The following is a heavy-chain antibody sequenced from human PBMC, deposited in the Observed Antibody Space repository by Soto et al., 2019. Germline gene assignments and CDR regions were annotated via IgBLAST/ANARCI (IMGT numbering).Heavy chain of an antibody. CDR3: ARGIEGWYQGRYYYGMDV. Sequence: QVQLQESGPGLVKPSETLSLTCTVSGGSVSSGSYYWSWIRQPPGKGLEWIGYIYYSGSTNYNPSLMSRVTISVHTSKNQFSLKLSSVTAADTAVYYCARGIEGWYQGRYYYGMDVWGQGTTVTVSS. J-gene: IGHJ6*02. D-gene: IGHD6-19*01. CDR2: IYYSGST. V-gene: IGHV4-61*01. CDR1: GGSVSSGSYY.